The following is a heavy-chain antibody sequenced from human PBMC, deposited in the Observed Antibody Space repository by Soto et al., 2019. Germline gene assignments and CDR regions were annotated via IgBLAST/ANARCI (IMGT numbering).Heavy chain of an antibody. Sequence: QVQLVESGGGVVQPGRSLRLSCAASGFTFSTYAMHWVRQAPGKGLEWVAVISHDGTNKYYADSVKGRFTISRDNSKNTLYLQMNSLRAEDTAVYYCARDQSSGWTGESDSRGQGTLVTVSS. V-gene: IGHV3-30-3*01. CDR2: ISHDGTNK. CDR1: GFTFSTYA. J-gene: IGHJ4*02. CDR3: ARDQSSGWTGESDS. D-gene: IGHD6-19*01.